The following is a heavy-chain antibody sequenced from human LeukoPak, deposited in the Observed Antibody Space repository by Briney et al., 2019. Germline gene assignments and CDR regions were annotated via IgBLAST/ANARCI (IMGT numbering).Heavy chain of an antibody. CDR3: ARESLTSDYFDY. CDR2: ISYDGSNK. J-gene: IGHJ4*02. CDR1: GFTFSSYA. V-gene: IGHV3-30-3*01. Sequence: GGSLRLSCAASGFTFSSYAMHWVRQAPGKGLEWVAVISYDGSNKYYADSVKGRFTISRDNAKNSLYLQMNSLRAEDTAVYYCARESLTSDYFDYWGQGTLVTVSS. D-gene: IGHD2-2*01.